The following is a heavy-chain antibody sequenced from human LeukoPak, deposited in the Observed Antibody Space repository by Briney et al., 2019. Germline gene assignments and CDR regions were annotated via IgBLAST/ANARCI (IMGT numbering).Heavy chain of an antibody. J-gene: IGHJ5*02. Sequence: SETLSLTCTVSGGSVSSYYWSWIRQPPGKGLEWIAYIYYSGSTKYNPSLKSRVTISLDRSKNQFSMKLRSVTAADTAVYYCARLQVHCGGDCYTRWFDPWGQGTLVTVSS. V-gene: IGHV4-59*08. CDR3: ARLQVHCGGDCYTRWFDP. D-gene: IGHD2-21*02. CDR1: GGSVSSYY. CDR2: IYYSGST.